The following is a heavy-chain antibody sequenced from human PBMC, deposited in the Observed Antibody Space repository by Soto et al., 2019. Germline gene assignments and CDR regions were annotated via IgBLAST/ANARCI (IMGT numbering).Heavy chain of an antibody. J-gene: IGHJ4*02. CDR2: IYYSGST. D-gene: IGHD2-15*01. V-gene: IGHV4-31*03. Sequence: QVQLQESGPGLVKPSQTLSLTCTVSGGSISSGGYYWSWIRQHPGKGLEWIGYIYYSGSTYYNPSLKSRVTISVDTSKNQFSLKLSSVTAADTAVYYCARVSHCRGGSCYSGFDYFDYWGQGTLVTVSS. CDR3: ARVSHCRGGSCYSGFDYFDY. CDR1: GGSISSGGYY.